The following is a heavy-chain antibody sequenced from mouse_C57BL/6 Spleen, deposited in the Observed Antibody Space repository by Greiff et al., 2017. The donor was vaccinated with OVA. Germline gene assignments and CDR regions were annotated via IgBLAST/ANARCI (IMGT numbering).Heavy chain of an antibody. D-gene: IGHD2-5*01. Sequence: LVESGAELVKPGASVKISCKASGYAFSSYWMNWVKQRPGKGLEWIGQIYPGDGATNYNGKFKGKATLTADKSSSTAYMQLSSLTSEDSAVYFCARVYSNSWFAYWGQGTLVTVSA. CDR1: GYAFSSYW. CDR2: IYPGDGAT. CDR3: ARVYSNSWFAY. J-gene: IGHJ3*01. V-gene: IGHV1-80*01.